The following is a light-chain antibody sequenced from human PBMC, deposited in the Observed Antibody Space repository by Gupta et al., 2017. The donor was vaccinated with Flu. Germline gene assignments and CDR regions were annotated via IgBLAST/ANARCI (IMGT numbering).Light chain of an antibody. J-gene: IGKJ1*01. CDR2: AAS. Sequence: PSSLSASVGDRVTITCRASQRITTYLNWYQQKPGKAPKLLIFAASNVQSGVPSRFSGSGSGTDFSLTISKRQPEDFATYRCQQSNISPRTFGQGTRVEIK. V-gene: IGKV1-39*01. CDR1: QRITTY. CDR3: QQSNISPRT.